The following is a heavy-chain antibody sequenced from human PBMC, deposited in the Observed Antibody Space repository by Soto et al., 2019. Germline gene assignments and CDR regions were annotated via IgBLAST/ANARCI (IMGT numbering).Heavy chain of an antibody. Sequence: QVQLVQSGAEVKKPGASVKVSCKTSGYTFSDYYMHWVRQAPGQGLEWMGWINPNNGGTRYARKFQGRVTMTRDTSVSTAYMELGRLKSDDTAVYYCTRGLLPTKIRLDLPGYWGQGTLVTVPS. CDR2: INPNNGGT. V-gene: IGHV1-2*02. CDR3: TRGLLPTKIRLDLPGY. CDR1: GYTFSDYY. J-gene: IGHJ4*02. D-gene: IGHD1-1*01.